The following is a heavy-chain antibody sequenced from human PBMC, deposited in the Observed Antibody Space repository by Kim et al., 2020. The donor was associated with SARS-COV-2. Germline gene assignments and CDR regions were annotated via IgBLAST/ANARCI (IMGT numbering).Heavy chain of an antibody. V-gene: IGHV4-30-4*01. CDR3: ARDSPGLYAGTTVRHAFDV. CDR1: GASISSGDFY. D-gene: IGHD1-7*01. Sequence: SETLSLTCSVSGASISSGDFYWSWIRQPPGKGLEWIGFIHSTGVAYYTPSLQGRTSILLDTSMNQFSLKINSVTGADTAVYFCARDSPGLYAGTTVRHAFDVWGQGKLVIVSS. CDR2: IHSTGVA. J-gene: IGHJ3*01.